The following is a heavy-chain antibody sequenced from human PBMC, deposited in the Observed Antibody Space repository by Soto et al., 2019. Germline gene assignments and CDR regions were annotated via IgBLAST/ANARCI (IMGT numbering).Heavy chain of an antibody. V-gene: IGHV4-59*01. CDR1: GGSISSYY. CDR3: ARGLPWGSAFDI. J-gene: IGHJ3*02. CDR2: IYYSGST. D-gene: IGHD7-27*01. Sequence: QVQLQESGPGLVKPSETLSLTCTVSGGSISSYYWSWIRQPPGKGLEWIGYIYYSGSTNYNPSLNIRVTISVDTSKNQCSLTLSSVTAADTAVYYCARGLPWGSAFDIWGQGTMVTVSS.